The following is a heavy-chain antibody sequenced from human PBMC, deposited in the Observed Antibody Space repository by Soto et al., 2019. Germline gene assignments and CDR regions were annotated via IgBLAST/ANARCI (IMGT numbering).Heavy chain of an antibody. CDR3: AVYDFWSGYSADY. Sequence: GESLKISCKGSGYSFTSYWIGWVRQMPGKGLEWMGIIYPGDSDTRYSPSFQGQVTISADKSISTAYLKWSSLKASDTAMYYCAVYDFWSGYSADYWGQGTLVTVSS. CDR2: IYPGDSDT. D-gene: IGHD3-3*01. J-gene: IGHJ4*02. V-gene: IGHV5-51*01. CDR1: GYSFTSYW.